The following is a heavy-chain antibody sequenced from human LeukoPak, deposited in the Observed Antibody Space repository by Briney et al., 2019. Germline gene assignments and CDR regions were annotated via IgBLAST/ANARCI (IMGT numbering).Heavy chain of an antibody. Sequence: SQTLSLTCTVSGGSISSGDYYWSWIRQPPGKGLEWIGYIYYSGSTYYNPSLKSRVTISVDTSKNQFSLKLSSVTDADTAVYYCARDASVVGAANYYFDYWGQGTLVTVSS. V-gene: IGHV4-30-4*08. CDR2: IYYSGST. D-gene: IGHD1-26*01. J-gene: IGHJ4*02. CDR1: GGSISSGDYY. CDR3: ARDASVVGAANYYFDY.